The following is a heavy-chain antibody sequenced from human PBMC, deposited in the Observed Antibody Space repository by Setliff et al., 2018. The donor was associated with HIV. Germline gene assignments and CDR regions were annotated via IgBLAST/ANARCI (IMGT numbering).Heavy chain of an antibody. V-gene: IGHV1-18*01. J-gene: IGHJ3*01. Sequence: ASVKVSCKASGYTFTNFGITWVRQAPGQGLEWMGWISGYNGNTKYVQKLQGRVTMTTDTSTSTVYMELRSLRSDDTAVYYCARVPYRSAWFSGGHDAFDVWGQGTMVTVSS. CDR3: ARVPYRSAWFSGGHDAFDV. CDR1: GYTFTNFG. CDR2: ISGYNGNT. D-gene: IGHD6-19*01.